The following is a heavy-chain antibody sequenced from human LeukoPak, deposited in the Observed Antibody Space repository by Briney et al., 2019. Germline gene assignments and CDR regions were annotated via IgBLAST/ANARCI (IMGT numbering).Heavy chain of an antibody. CDR1: GFAFSTYT. V-gene: IGHV3-30*04. CDR3: ARDITGYFDY. Sequence: GGSLRLSCAASGFAFSTYTMHWVRQAPGKGLEWVAVISIGGNIKYYADSVKGRFTISRDNSKNTLYLQMNSLRAEDTAVYYCARDITGYFDYWGQGTLVTVSS. J-gene: IGHJ4*02. CDR2: ISIGGNIK. D-gene: IGHD1-14*01.